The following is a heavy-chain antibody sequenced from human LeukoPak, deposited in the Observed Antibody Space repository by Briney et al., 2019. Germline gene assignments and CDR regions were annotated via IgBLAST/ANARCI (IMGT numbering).Heavy chain of an antibody. CDR3: ARLALLECPDY. CDR1: GYRFTSYW. V-gene: IGHV5-51*01. Sequence: GESLKISFKGSGYRFTSYWIGWVRPMPGKGLEWMGIIYPGDSDTRYSPSFQGQVTISADKSISTAYLQWSSLKASDTAMYYCARLALLECPDYWGQGTLVTVSS. J-gene: IGHJ4*02. CDR2: IYPGDSDT. D-gene: IGHD3-3*02.